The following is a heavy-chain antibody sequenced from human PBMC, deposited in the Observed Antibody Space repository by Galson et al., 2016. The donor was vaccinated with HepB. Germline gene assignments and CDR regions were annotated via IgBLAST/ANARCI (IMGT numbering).Heavy chain of an antibody. CDR2: ISGSGGST. CDR1: GFIFSSYT. V-gene: IGHV3-23*01. Sequence: SLRLSCAASGFIFSSYTMSWVRQAPGKGLEWVSNISGSGGSTYYADSVKGRFTISRDNSKNILYLQMNSLRGEDTAVYYCAKDVDYGLWTGYRGAAFDYWGQGIMVTVSS. D-gene: IGHD3-3*01. CDR3: AKDVDYGLWTGYRGAAFDY. J-gene: IGHJ3*01.